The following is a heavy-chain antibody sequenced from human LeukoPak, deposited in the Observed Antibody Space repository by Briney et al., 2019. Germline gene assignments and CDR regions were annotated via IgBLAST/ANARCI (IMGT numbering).Heavy chain of an antibody. CDR3: ARIGYGSGSYYYFDY. J-gene: IGHJ4*02. V-gene: IGHV4-59*08. CDR2: IYYSGST. CDR1: GGSISSYY. D-gene: IGHD3-10*01. Sequence: SETLSLTCTVSGGSISSYYWSWIRQPPGKGLEWIGYIYYSGSTNYNPSLKSRVTISVDTSKNQFSLKLSSVTAADTAVYCCARIGYGSGSYYYFDYWGQGTLVTVSS.